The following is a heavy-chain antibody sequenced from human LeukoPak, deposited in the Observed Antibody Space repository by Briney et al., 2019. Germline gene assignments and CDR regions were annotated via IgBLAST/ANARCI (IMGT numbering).Heavy chain of an antibody. D-gene: IGHD6-13*01. CDR1: GFTFSGYA. V-gene: IGHV3-23*01. CDR2: ISGSGGST. CDR3: AKDTIGSIAAVTVDY. Sequence: GVSLRLSCAASGFTFSGYAMSWVRQAPGKGLEWVSAISGSGGSTYYADSVKGRFTISRDNSKNTLYLQMNSLRAEDTAVYYCAKDTIGSIAAVTVDYWGQGTLVTVSS. J-gene: IGHJ4*02.